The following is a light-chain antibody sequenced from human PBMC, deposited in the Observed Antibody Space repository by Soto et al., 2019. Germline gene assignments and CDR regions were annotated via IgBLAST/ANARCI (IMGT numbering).Light chain of an antibody. Sequence: EIVMTQSPATLSVSPGERATLSCRASQGVSSTLAWYQQKPGQAPRLLIYGASTRATGIPARFSGSGSGTEFTLTISSLQPEDFAVYYCQQYNNWPRTFGQGTKVEIK. J-gene: IGKJ1*01. CDR3: QQYNNWPRT. V-gene: IGKV3-15*01. CDR2: GAS. CDR1: QGVSST.